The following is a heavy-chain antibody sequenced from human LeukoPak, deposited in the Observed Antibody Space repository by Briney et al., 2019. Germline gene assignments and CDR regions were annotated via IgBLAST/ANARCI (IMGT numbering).Heavy chain of an antibody. V-gene: IGHV3-64D*06. D-gene: IGHD4-17*01. CDR2: ISGSGNGGSI. CDR3: AKPTTETTSYFFDY. CDR1: GFVFSIYT. J-gene: IGHJ4*02. Sequence: GGSLRLSCSASGFVFSIYTMYWVRQAPGKGPEYVSTISGSGNGGSIYYADSVKGRFTISRDDSKSIVYLQMNGLRVEDTAIYYCAKPTTETTSYFFDYWGQGTLVTVSS.